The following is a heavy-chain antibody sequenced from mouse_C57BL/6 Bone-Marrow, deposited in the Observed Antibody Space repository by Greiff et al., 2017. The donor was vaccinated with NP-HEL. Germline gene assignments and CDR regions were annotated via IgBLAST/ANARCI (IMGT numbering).Heavy chain of an antibody. CDR3: GGYYFCSTPGFAY. Sequence: QVQLKESGAELARPGASVKLSCKASGYTFTSYGISWVKQRTGQGLEWIGEIYPRSGNTYYNEKFKGKATLTADKSSSTAYMELRSLTSEDSAVYFCGGYYFCSTPGFAYWGQGTLVTVSA. CDR2: IYPRSGNT. CDR1: GYTFTSYG. J-gene: IGHJ3*01. D-gene: IGHD1-1*01. V-gene: IGHV1-81*01.